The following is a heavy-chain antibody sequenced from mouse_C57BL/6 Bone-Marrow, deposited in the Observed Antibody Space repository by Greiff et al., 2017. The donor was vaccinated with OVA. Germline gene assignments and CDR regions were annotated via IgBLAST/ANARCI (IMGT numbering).Heavy chain of an antibody. CDR3: ARWDGYYNWYFDV. V-gene: IGHV1-80*01. J-gene: IGHJ1*03. Sequence: VKLQESGAELVKPGASVKISCKASGYAFSSYWMNWVKQRPGKGLEWIGQIYPGDGDTNYNGKFKGKATLTADKSSSTAYMQLSSLTSEDSAVYFCARWDGYYNWYFDVWGTGTTVTVSS. CDR1: GYAFSSYW. D-gene: IGHD2-3*01. CDR2: IYPGDGDT.